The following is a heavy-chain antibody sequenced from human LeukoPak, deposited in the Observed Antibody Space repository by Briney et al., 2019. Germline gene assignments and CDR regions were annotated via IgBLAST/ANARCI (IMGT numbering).Heavy chain of an antibody. CDR3: AKESQYSSSSVLFDY. CDR2: IRYDGSNK. J-gene: IGHJ4*02. CDR1: GFTFSTHD. Sequence: PGRSLRLSCAASGFTFSTHDMHWVRQAPGKGLEWVAFIRYDGSNKYYADSVKGRFTISRDNSKNTLYLQMNSLRAEDTAVYYCAKESQYSSSSVLFDYWGQGTLVTVSS. V-gene: IGHV3-30*02. D-gene: IGHD6-6*01.